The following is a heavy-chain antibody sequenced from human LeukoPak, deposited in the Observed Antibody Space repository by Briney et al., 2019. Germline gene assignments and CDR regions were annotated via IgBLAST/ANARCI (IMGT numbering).Heavy chain of an antibody. CDR1: GGPIRSYY. V-gene: IGHV4-59*01. J-gene: IGHJ5*02. CDR2: VHYSGST. Sequence: PSETLSLTCSVSGGPIRSYYWSWIRQPPGKGLEWIGYVHYSGSTNYNPSFKSRVTIAVDTSKNQFSLKLQSVTAADTAVYYCARGQSNDNWFDPWGQGTLVTVS. CDR3: ARGQSNDNWFDP.